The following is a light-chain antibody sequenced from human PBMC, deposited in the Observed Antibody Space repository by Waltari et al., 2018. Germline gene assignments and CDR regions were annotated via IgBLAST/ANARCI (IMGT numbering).Light chain of an antibody. V-gene: IGLV3-25*03. J-gene: IGLJ1*01. Sequence: SSELTQPPSVSVSPGQTARITCPGGALPQQFAYWYQQKPGQAPVVVIYKDTERPSGIPERFSGSSSGTTVTLTISGVQAEDEADYYCQSADSSGTYEVFGTGTKVTVL. CDR2: KDT. CDR1: ALPQQF. CDR3: QSADSSGTYEV.